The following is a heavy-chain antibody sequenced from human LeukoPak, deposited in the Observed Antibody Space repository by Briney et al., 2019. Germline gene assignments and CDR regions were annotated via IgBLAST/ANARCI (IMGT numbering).Heavy chain of an antibody. D-gene: IGHD3-10*01. CDR3: AKGRTTTSNFDY. CDR2: ISGSGGST. V-gene: IGHV3-23*01. J-gene: IGHJ4*02. Sequence: GGSLRLSCAASGFTFSGYGMSWVRQAPGKGLEWVSAISGSGGSTYYADTVKGRFTISRDNSKNTLYLQMNSLRAEDTAVYYCAKGRTTTSNFDYWGQGTLVTVSS. CDR1: GFTFSGYG.